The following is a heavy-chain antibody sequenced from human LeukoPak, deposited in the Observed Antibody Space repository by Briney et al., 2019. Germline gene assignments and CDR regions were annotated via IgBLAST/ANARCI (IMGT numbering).Heavy chain of an antibody. CDR2: ITPIVDIA. V-gene: IGHV1-69*04. J-gene: IGHJ6*02. CDR1: GGSFSNYA. Sequence: SVKVSCKASGGSFSNYASSWVRQAPGQGLEWMGRITPIVDIATYIQKFQGRVTITANKFTSTAYMELSSLTSEDTAVYYCASGLGFCSGSDCTNLVKDYYYGMNVWGQGTTVTVSS. D-gene: IGHD2-15*01. CDR3: ASGLGFCSGSDCTNLVKDYYYGMNV.